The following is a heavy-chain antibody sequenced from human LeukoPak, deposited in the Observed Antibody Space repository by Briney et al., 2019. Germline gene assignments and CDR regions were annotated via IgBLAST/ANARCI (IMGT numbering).Heavy chain of an antibody. CDR3: AKPAISSRGWYYDY. V-gene: IGHV3-23*01. J-gene: IGHJ4*02. D-gene: IGHD6-19*01. Sequence: GGSLRLSCAASGFTFSNYVMSWVRQAPGKGLEWVSANDSGGSTYYADSVKGRFTISRDNSKNTLYLQMNSLRAEDTAVYYCAKPAISSRGWYYDYWGQGTLVTVSS. CDR1: GFTFSNYV. CDR2: NDSGGST.